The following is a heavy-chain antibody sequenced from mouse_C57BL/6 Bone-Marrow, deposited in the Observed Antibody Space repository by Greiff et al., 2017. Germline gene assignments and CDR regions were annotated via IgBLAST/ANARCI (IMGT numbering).Heavy chain of an antibody. CDR3: ARYWWLRRRGYFDY. CDR1: GYTFTDYY. D-gene: IGHD2-2*01. J-gene: IGHJ2*01. CDR2: INPNNGGT. Sequence: EVQLQQSGPELVKPGASVKISCKASGYTFTDYYMNWVQQSHGKSLEWIGDINPNNGGTSYNQKFKGKATLTVDKSSSTAYMELRSLTSEDSAVYYCARYWWLRRRGYFDYWGQGTTLTVSS. V-gene: IGHV1-26*01.